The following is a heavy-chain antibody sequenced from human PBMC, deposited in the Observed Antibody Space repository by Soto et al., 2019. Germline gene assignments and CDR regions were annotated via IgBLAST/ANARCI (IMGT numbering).Heavy chain of an antibody. Sequence: SETLSLTCTVSGGSISSSSYYWGWIRQPPGKVLEWIGSIYYSGSTFYSPSLRSRVTISVDTSKNQFSLRVSSVTAADMAVYYCAREYSSAPDYWGQGTLVTVSS. CDR2: IYYSGST. J-gene: IGHJ4*02. CDR1: GGSISSSSYY. V-gene: IGHV4-39*02. D-gene: IGHD6-25*01. CDR3: AREYSSAPDY.